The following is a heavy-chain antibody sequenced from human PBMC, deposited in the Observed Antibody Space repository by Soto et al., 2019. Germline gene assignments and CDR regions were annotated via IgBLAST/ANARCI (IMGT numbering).Heavy chain of an antibody. Sequence: PSETLSLTCTVTGDSISSRSYYWGWIRQPPGKGLEWIGSIYYSGSTYNNPSLRSRVSMSIDTSKDQFSLKLKSVTAADTARYFCARQRTSVWTQAYFDVWGSGSMGTVSS. J-gene: IGHJ4*03. D-gene: IGHD4-17*01. CDR3: ARQRTSVWTQAYFDV. CDR1: GDSISSRSYY. CDR2: IYYSGST. V-gene: IGHV4-39*01.